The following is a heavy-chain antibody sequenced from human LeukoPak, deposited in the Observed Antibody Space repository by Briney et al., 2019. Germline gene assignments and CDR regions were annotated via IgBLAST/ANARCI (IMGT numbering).Heavy chain of an antibody. CDR2: IWYDGSNK. D-gene: IGHD3-22*01. J-gene: IGHJ4*02. CDR3: ARELPPVVTYYFPY. V-gene: IGHV3-33*01. Sequence: GGCLRLSCAAAGFTLSSIGMHWARQAPGKGREWGAVIWYDGSNKYYADSVKGRFTISRDNSKNTLYLQMNSLRAEDTAVYYCARELPPVVTYYFPYWGQGTLVTVSS. CDR1: GFTLSSIG.